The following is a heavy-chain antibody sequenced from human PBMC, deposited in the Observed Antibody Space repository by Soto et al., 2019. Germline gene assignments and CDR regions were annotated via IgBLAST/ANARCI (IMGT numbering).Heavy chain of an antibody. Sequence: ASGKVSCKASGGTFSSYAISWVRQAPGQGLEWMGGIIPIFGTANYAQKFQGRVTITADKSTSTAYMELSSLRSEDTAVYYCASGIVVVPAPGQYYYYGMDVWGQGTTVTVSS. CDR2: IIPIFGTA. J-gene: IGHJ6*02. D-gene: IGHD2-2*01. CDR1: GGTFSSYA. V-gene: IGHV1-69*06. CDR3: ASGIVVVPAPGQYYYYGMDV.